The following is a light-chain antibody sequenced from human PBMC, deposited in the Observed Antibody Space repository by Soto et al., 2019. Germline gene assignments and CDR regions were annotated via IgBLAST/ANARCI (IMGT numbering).Light chain of an antibody. J-gene: IGLJ1*01. V-gene: IGLV2-11*01. CDR2: DGS. CDR1: SIDVGGYNY. Sequence: QSVLTQPRSVSGSPGQSVTISCTGTSIDVGGYNYVSWYQQHPGKAPKLMIYDGSKRPSGVPDRFSGSKSGNTASLTISGLQAEDEADYYCCSYAGSYSYVFGTGTKVTVL. CDR3: CSYAGSYSYV.